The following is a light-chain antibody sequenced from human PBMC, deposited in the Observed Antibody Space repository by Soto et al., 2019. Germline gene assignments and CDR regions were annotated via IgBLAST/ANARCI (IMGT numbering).Light chain of an antibody. Sequence: DIVMTQSPDSLAVSLGERATINCKSSQSVLYNSNNKNYLAWYQQKPGQPPKLLIYWASTRESGVPDRFSGSESGTDFTLTVSSLQAEDVAVYYCQHYYSLPLTFGGGTKVEIK. J-gene: IGKJ4*01. CDR2: WAS. V-gene: IGKV4-1*01. CDR1: QSVLYNSNNKNY. CDR3: QHYYSLPLT.